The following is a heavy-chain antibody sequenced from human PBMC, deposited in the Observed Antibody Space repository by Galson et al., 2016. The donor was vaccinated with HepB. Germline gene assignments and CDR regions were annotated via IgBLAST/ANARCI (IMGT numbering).Heavy chain of an antibody. J-gene: IGHJ4*02. CDR2: INAGNGNT. Sequence: SVKVSCKASGYTFTSYAMHWVRQAPGQRLEWMGWINAGNGNTKFSQKFQGRVTITRDTSASTAYMELSSLRSEDTAVYYCARSGKRMVATAPIDYWGQGTLVTVSS. D-gene: IGHD2-21*02. CDR3: ARSGKRMVATAPIDY. V-gene: IGHV1-3*01. CDR1: GYTFTSYA.